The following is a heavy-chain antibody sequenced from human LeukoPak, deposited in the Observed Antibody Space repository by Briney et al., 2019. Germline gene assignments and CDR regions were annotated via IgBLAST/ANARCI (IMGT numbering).Heavy chain of an antibody. V-gene: IGHV3-7*01. CDR3: AKEYH. CDR2: IKEDGSEK. J-gene: IGHJ1*01. CDR1: GFTFSRYW. Sequence: GGSLRLSCAGSGFTFSRYWMSGVRQAPGKGLEWVASIKEDGSEKYYVDSVKGRFTISRDNAKNSLYLQMNSLRAEDTAVYYCAKEYHWGQGTLVTVSS.